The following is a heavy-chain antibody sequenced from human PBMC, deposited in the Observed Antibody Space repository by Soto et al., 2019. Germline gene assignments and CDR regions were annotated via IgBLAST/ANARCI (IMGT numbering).Heavy chain of an antibody. CDR1: GYTFTTYY. J-gene: IGHJ6*02. V-gene: IGHV1-46*01. Sequence: QVQVVQSGAEVKKPGASVKVSGKASGYTFTTYYIHWVRQAPGQGLEWMGVINPSGGSINYAQKFQGRVTMTRDTSTSTVYMELSSLRSADTAVYYCARDRGRGGSYYIYFYGMDVWGQGTTVTVSS. CDR2: INPSGGSI. CDR3: ARDRGRGGSYYIYFYGMDV. D-gene: IGHD1-26*01.